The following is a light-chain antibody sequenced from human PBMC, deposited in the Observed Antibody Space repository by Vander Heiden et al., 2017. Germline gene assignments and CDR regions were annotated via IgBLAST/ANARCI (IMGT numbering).Light chain of an antibody. J-gene: IGKJ1*01. V-gene: IGKV1-5*03. CDR3: QQYSRFST. Sequence: DIQMTQSPSTLSASVGDRVTITCRASESISSWLAWDQQKPGKAPKLLMYKASNLETAVPSRFSGSGSGTEFTLTISSLQPDDFATYYCQQYSRFSTFGPGTKVEIK. CDR1: ESISSW. CDR2: KAS.